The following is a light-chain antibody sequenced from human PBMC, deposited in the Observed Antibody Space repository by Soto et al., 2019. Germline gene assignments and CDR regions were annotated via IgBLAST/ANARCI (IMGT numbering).Light chain of an antibody. Sequence: DXQLTQSHSTLSASVGDRVTLTCRASQNINNWLAWYQQKPGKAPKVLIYDASSLESGVPSRFSGSGSGTEFTLTISSLQPDDFATYYCQQYDGNFGPGT. V-gene: IGKV1-5*01. CDR2: DAS. J-gene: IGKJ3*01. CDR1: QNINNW. CDR3: QQYDGN.